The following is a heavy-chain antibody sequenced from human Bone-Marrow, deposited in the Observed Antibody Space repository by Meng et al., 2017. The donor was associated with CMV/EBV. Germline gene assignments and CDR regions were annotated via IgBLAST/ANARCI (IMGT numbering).Heavy chain of an antibody. CDR2: ISSSSSYI. J-gene: IGHJ5*02. Sequence: GESLKISCAASQFTFSSYDMNWVRQAPGEGLEWVSSISSSSSYIYYADSVKGRFTISRDNAKNSLYLQMNSLRAEDTAVYYCAKESSGWGYNWFDPWGQGTLVTVSS. CDR3: AKESSGWGYNWFDP. CDR1: QFTFSSYD. V-gene: IGHV3-21*01. D-gene: IGHD6-19*01.